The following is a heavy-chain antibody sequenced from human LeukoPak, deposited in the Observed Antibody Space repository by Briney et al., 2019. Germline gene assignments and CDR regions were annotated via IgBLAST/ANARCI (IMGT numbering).Heavy chain of an antibody. CDR3: AKDRLPGYSSGWYLPFGFDY. V-gene: IGHV1-46*01. Sequence: GASVKVSCKASGYTFTSYYMHWVRQAPGQGLEWMGIINPSGGSTSYAQKFQGRVTMTRDMSTSTVYMELSSLRSADTAVYYCAKDRLPGYSSGWYLPFGFDYWGQGTLVTVSS. CDR1: GYTFTSYY. D-gene: IGHD6-19*01. J-gene: IGHJ4*02. CDR2: INPSGGST.